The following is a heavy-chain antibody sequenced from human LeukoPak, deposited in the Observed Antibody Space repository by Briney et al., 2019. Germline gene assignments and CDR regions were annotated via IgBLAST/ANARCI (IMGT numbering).Heavy chain of an antibody. D-gene: IGHD3-10*01. CDR2: DYSAGGT. CDR3: VNSVVVRGVIRPY. J-gene: IGHJ4*02. V-gene: IGHV3-66*01. Sequence: GGSLRLSCAASGFTVSSNYMNWVRQAPGKGLEWVSVDYSAGGTYYADSVRGRFTLSRDNSKNTVYLQMNRLRAEDTAVYYCVNSVVVRGVIRPYWGQGTLVTVSS. CDR1: GFTVSSNY.